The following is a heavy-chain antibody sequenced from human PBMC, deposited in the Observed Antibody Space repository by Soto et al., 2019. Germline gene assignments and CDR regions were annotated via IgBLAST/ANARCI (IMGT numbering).Heavy chain of an antibody. D-gene: IGHD2-15*01. CDR1: GDSMSSYY. CDR3: ARDKTLVVVAANWFDP. V-gene: IGHV4-59*12. Sequence: SETLSLTYTVSGDSMSSYYWSWIRQPPGKGLEWIGYIYYSGSTTYNPSLRSRVTMSVDTSKNQFSLKLSSVTAADTAVYYCARDKTLVVVAANWFDPWGQGTLVTVSS. J-gene: IGHJ5*02. CDR2: IYYSGST.